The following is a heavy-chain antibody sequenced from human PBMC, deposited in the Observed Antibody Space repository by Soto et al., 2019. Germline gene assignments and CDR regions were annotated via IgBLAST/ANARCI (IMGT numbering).Heavy chain of an antibody. CDR2: FHAGWST. CDR3: ARLGVVPGSYRLYPGLLDF. V-gene: IGHV4-39*01. CDR1: GGSTSSTNYC. J-gene: IGHJ4*02. Sequence: CTXSGGSTSSTNYCWGWIRQPPGKGLEWIGTFHAGWSTYKNPSLESRVTISLDTSKNQLSLNLSSLTAADTAVYYCARLGVVPGSYRLYPGLLDFWGQGALVTVSS. D-gene: IGHD2-15*01.